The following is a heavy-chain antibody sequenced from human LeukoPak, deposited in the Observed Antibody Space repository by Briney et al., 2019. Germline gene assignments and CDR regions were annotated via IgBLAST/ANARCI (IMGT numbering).Heavy chain of an antibody. Sequence: ASVKVSCKASGYTFTSYGISWVRQAPGQGLEWMGWINPNSGGTNYAQKFQGRVTMTRDTSISTAYMELSRLRSDDTAVYYCARDLAAPPRYYYMDVWGKGTTVTVSS. D-gene: IGHD6-6*01. J-gene: IGHJ6*03. V-gene: IGHV1-2*02. CDR1: GYTFTSYG. CDR2: INPNSGGT. CDR3: ARDLAAPPRYYYMDV.